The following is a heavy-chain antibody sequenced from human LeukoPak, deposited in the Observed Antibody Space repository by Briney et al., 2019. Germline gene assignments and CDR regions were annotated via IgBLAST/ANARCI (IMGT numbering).Heavy chain of an antibody. CDR1: GFTFSSYA. J-gene: IGHJ4*02. Sequence: PGGSLRLSCAASGFTFSSYAMSWVRQAPGKGLEWVSAISGSGGSTYYADSVKGRFTISRDNSKNTLYLQMNSLRAEDTAVYYCAKVLGSLAVAGVFDYWGQGTLVTVPS. V-gene: IGHV3-23*01. D-gene: IGHD6-19*01. CDR2: ISGSGGST. CDR3: AKVLGSLAVAGVFDY.